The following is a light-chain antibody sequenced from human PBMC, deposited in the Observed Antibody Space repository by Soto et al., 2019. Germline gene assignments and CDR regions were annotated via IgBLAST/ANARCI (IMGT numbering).Light chain of an antibody. J-gene: IGLJ3*02. V-gene: IGLV2-23*02. CDR3: CSYAGSSTRPWV. Sequence: QSVLTQPASVSGSPGQSITISCTGTSSDVGSYNLVSWYQQHPGKAPKLMIYEVSKRPSGVSNRFSGSKSGNTASLTISGLQAEDEADYYCCSYAGSSTRPWVFGGGTKLTVL. CDR2: EVS. CDR1: SSDVGSYNL.